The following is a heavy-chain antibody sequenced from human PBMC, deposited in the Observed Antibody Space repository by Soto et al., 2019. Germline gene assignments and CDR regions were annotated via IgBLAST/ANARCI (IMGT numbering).Heavy chain of an antibody. D-gene: IGHD2-8*01. CDR2: INPSGGST. Sequence: QVQLVQSGAEVKKPGASVKVSCETSGYTFTSYYIHWVRQAPGQGLEWMGIINPSGGSTSYAQRFQGRVTMTRDTSTTTVFMELSGLRSEATAVYFCAKERLRADPDYWGQGTLVTVSS. CDR1: GYTFTSYY. V-gene: IGHV1-46*01. CDR3: AKERLRADPDY. J-gene: IGHJ4*02.